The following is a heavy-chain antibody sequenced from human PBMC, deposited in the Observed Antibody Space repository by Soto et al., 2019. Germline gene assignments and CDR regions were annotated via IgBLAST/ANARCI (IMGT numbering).Heavy chain of an antibody. D-gene: IGHD1-26*01. CDR3: GRGRSGELVVFY. Sequence: QVQLVQSGAEVKKSGASVKVSCKASGYTFTGHYIHWVRQAPGQGPEWMGEIGPKNGDTKYAQKCQGRVTMTRDTSITTVYMELSNLSPDDTAVYYCGRGRSGELVVFYWGQGTLVTVYS. V-gene: IGHV1-2*02. CDR1: GYTFTGHY. CDR2: IGPKNGDT. J-gene: IGHJ4*02.